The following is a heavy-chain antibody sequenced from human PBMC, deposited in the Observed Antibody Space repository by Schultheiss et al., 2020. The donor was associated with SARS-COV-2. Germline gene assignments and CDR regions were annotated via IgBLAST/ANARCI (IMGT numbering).Heavy chain of an antibody. CDR3: ARDRGYNWFDP. Sequence: SETLSLTCAVYGGSFSGYYWSWIRQPPGKGLEWIGYIYYSGSTNYNPSLKSRVTISVDTSKNQFSLKLSSVTAADTAVYYCARDRGYNWFDPWGQGILVTVSS. D-gene: IGHD3-10*01. J-gene: IGHJ5*02. CDR1: GGSFSGYY. V-gene: IGHV4-59*12. CDR2: IYYSGST.